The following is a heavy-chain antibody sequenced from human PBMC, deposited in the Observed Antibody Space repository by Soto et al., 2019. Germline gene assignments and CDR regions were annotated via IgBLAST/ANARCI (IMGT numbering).Heavy chain of an antibody. CDR1: GFTFSSYA. CDR3: ANARGSDWYNYFDH. Sequence: PGGSLRLSCAASGFTFSSYAMTWVRQAPGKGLEWVSTIGGSGGSTYYTDYVKGRFTISRDNSKNTVSLQMNSLRADDTAVYYCANARGSDWYNYFDHWGQGTLVTVSS. CDR2: IGGSGGST. D-gene: IGHD6-19*01. J-gene: IGHJ4*02. V-gene: IGHV3-23*01.